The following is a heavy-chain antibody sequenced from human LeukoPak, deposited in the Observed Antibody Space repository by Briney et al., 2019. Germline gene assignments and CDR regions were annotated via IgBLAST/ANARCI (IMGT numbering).Heavy chain of an antibody. CDR2: VYYSGTT. J-gene: IGHJ5*02. V-gene: IGHV4-59*01. D-gene: IGHD3-16*01. CDR1: GGSISSYY. CDR3: TGDERRGTYGHWSDP. Sequence: SEALSLTCTVSGGSISSYYWSWIRQAPGKGLEWIGYVYYSGTTNYNPSLKSRVSISVDTSKNQFSLKLTSVTAADTAVYYCTGDERRGTYGHWSDPWGQGTLVTVSS.